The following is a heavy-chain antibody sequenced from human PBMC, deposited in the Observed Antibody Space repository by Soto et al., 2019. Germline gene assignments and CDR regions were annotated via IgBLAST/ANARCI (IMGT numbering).Heavy chain of an antibody. V-gene: IGHV1-8*01. CDR2: MNPNSGNT. CDR3: ASYDFWSGSYYYGMDV. J-gene: IGHJ6*02. CDR1: GYTFTSYD. D-gene: IGHD3-3*01. Sequence: ASVKVSCKASGYTFTSYDINWVRQATGQGLEWMGWMNPNSGNTGYAQKFQGRVTMTEDTSTDTAYMELSSLRSEDTAVYYCASYDFWSGSYYYGMDVWGQGTTVTVSS.